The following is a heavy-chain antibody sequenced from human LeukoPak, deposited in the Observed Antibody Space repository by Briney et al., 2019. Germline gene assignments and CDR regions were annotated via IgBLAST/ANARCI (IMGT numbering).Heavy chain of an antibody. V-gene: IGHV1-8*01. D-gene: IGHD3-16*01. CDR3: ARAPRSLGFDY. J-gene: IGHJ4*02. CDR2: MNPNSGAT. Sequence: ASVTVSCTASGYTFTIYDINWLRQATGQGPEWMGWMNPNSGATGYAQKFQGRVTMTRSTSINTAYMELTSLRYEDTAVYYCARAPRSLGFDYWGQGTLVTVSS. CDR1: GYTFTIYD.